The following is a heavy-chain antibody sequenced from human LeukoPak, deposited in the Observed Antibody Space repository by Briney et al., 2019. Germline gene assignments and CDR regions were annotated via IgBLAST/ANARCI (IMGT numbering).Heavy chain of an antibody. CDR1: GDSITNYY. J-gene: IGHJ4*02. V-gene: IGHV4-59*01. CDR3: ARIKGDY. Sequence: SETLSLTCTVSGDSITNYYWSWYRQPPGQGLEWIGYIYYSGNTNYNPSLKSRVTISVDKSKNQFSLKLRSVTAADTAVYYCARIKGDYWGQGTLVTVSS. CDR2: IYYSGNT.